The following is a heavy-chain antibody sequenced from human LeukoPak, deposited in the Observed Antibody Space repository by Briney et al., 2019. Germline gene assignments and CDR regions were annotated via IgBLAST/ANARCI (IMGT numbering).Heavy chain of an antibody. Sequence: QPGRSLRLSCAASGFTFSSYGMHWVRQAPGKGLEWVAVISYDGSNKYYADSVKGRFTISRDNSKNTLYLQMNSLRAEDTAVYYCAKDHSSRASLYYLDYWGQGTLVTVSS. CDR3: AKDHSSRASLYYLDY. D-gene: IGHD6-13*01. J-gene: IGHJ4*02. CDR1: GFTFSSYG. CDR2: ISYDGSNK. V-gene: IGHV3-30*18.